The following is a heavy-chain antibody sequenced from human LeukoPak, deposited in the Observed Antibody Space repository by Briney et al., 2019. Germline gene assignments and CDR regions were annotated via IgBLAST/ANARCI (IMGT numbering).Heavy chain of an antibody. CDR2: IFFDGTMQ. Sequence: PGRSLRLSCAASGFTFSSYAMHWVRQAPGKGLEWVAVIFFDGTMQYYADSVKGRFTISRDNYKNTLFLQMNSLRGEDTSVYYWARDPRGPTGYDSSSRDTFDYWGQGTLVTVSS. CDR1: GFTFSSYA. CDR3: ARDPRGPTGYDSSSRDTFDY. V-gene: IGHV3-30*04. J-gene: IGHJ4*02. D-gene: IGHD3-22*01.